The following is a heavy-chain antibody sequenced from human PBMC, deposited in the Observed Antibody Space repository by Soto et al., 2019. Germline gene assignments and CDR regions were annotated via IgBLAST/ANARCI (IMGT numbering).Heavy chain of an antibody. V-gene: IGHV4-31*03. J-gene: IGHJ6*03. CDR1: GGSISSGGYY. CDR3: ARAENPPEYYYGSAYYMDV. D-gene: IGHD3-10*01. Sequence: SETLSLTCTVSGGSISSGGYYWSWIRQHPGKGLEWIGYIYYSGSTYYNPSLKSRVTISVDTSKNQFSLKLSSVTAADTAVYYCARAENPPEYYYGSAYYMDVWGKGTTVTVSS. CDR2: IYYSGST.